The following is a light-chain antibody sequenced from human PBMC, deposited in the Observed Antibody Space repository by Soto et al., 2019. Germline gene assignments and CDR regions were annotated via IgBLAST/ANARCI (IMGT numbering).Light chain of an antibody. CDR2: ATS. V-gene: IGKV1-39*01. J-gene: IGKJ5*01. CDR3: QQSYKMPS. CDR1: GNVSIY. Sequence: EIPVTVSPSSLAISMRDRLNLTCRASGNVSIYLKWYQHKPGKGPTLLIHATSNLQIGVPSRFSGSGSGTEFTLTISSLEPEDFGNYYCQQSYKMPSFGQGTRLEIK.